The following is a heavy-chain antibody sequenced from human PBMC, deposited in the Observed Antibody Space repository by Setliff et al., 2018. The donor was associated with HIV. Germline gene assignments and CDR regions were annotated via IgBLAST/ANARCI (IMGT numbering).Heavy chain of an antibody. CDR3: AREIGDYYDSSGYYPPTDYYYGMDV. Sequence: GASVKVSCKASGYTFTSYDISWVRQAPGQGLEWMGWISAYNGNTNYAQKLQGRVTMTTDTSTGTAYMELRSLRSDDTAVYYCAREIGDYYDSSGYYPPTDYYYGMDVWGQGTTVTVSS. D-gene: IGHD3-22*01. J-gene: IGHJ6*02. CDR2: ISAYNGNT. V-gene: IGHV1-18*01. CDR1: GYTFTSYD.